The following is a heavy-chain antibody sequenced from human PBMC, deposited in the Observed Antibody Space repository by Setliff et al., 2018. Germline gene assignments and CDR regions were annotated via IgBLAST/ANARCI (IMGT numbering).Heavy chain of an antibody. V-gene: IGHV3-33*07. J-gene: IGHJ3*02. CDR1: GFTFSKAW. CDR3: AGDPPYSGYAFHI. D-gene: IGHD5-12*01. Sequence: GGSLRLSCAASGFTFSKAWMRWVRQAPGKGLDWVAYIWYDGSYTYYTGSVKGRFTISRDNSRNTVYLQMNSLRAEDTAVYYCAGDPPYSGYAFHIWGQGTMVTVSS. CDR2: IWYDGSYT.